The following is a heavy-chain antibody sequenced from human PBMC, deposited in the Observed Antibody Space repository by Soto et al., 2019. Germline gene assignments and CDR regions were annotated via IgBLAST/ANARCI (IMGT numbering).Heavy chain of an antibody. CDR3: ARERSQVVTGGMDV. CDR1: GGTFSSYA. V-gene: IGHV1-69*13. Sequence: ASVKVSCKASGGTFSSYAISWVRQAPGQGLEWMGGIIPIFGTANYAQKFQGRVTITADESTSTAYMELSSLRSEDTAVYYCARERSQVVTGGMDVWGQGTTVTVSS. D-gene: IGHD3-22*01. CDR2: IIPIFGTA. J-gene: IGHJ6*02.